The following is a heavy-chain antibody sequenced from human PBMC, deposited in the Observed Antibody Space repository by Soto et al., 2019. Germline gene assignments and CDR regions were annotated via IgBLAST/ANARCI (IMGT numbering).Heavy chain of an antibody. J-gene: IGHJ4*02. D-gene: IGHD2-2*01. V-gene: IGHV3-23*01. Sequence: EVQLLESGGGLVQPGGFLRLSCAASGFTFSLYTMTWVRQAPGKGLEWVAGISDSGENTDYADSVKGRLTISRDNSKNTLYLQMSSLRAEDTAVYYCARKCCCSSTWYGGYFDYWGQGTLVAVSS. CDR1: GFTFSLYT. CDR2: ISDSGENT. CDR3: ARKCCCSSTWYGGYFDY.